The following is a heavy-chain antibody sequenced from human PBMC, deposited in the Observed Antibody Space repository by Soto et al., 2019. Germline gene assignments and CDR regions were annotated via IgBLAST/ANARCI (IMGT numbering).Heavy chain of an antibody. CDR1: GYSITNGYY. J-gene: IGHJ4*02. CDR3: ARVKLAGRGSFHD. CDR2: IYHSGNT. Sequence: SETLSLTCAVSGYSITNGYYWAWIRQPPGKGLEWIGSIYHSGNTYYNPSLKSRVTLSIDTSKNQFSLKLRSVTAADTAMYYCARVKLAGRGSFHDWGQGTLVTVSS. D-gene: IGHD3-3*02. V-gene: IGHV4-38-2*01.